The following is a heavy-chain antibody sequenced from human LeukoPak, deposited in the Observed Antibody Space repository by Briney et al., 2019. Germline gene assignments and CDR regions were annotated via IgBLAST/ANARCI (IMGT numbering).Heavy chain of an antibody. CDR1: GGSISGGGYY. D-gene: IGHD3-22*01. J-gene: IGHJ4*02. CDR2: IYYSGSA. Sequence: SETLSLTCTVSGGSISGGGYYWSWIRQHPGKGLEWIGYIYYSGSAYYNPSLKSRVPISLDTSKNQFSLKLTSVTAADTAVYYCARASYYFDSSGYYSVGYFDYWGQGTLVTVSS. CDR3: ARASYYFDSSGYYSVGYFDY. V-gene: IGHV4-31*03.